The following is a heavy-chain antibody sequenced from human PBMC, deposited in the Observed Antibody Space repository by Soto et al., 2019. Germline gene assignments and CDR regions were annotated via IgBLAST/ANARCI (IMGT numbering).Heavy chain of an antibody. Sequence: EAQLSESGGVSVQPGGSLRLSCGASGFTFSTHAMSWVRRVPGKGLEWASAISGSGDRTYYADSVKGRFTISRDNSRNMLYLQMNSLSAEDTAIYYCVKDWSGDKCPCMDVWDPGTTVTVSS. J-gene: IGHJ6*02. D-gene: IGHD3-3*01. V-gene: IGHV3-23*01. CDR1: GFTFSTHA. CDR2: ISGSGDRT. CDR3: VKDWSGDKCPCMDV.